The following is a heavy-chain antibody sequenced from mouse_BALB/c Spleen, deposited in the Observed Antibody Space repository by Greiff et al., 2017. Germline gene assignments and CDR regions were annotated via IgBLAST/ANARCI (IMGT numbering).Heavy chain of an antibody. J-gene: IGHJ1*01. CDR1: GFTFSSFG. CDR2: ISSGSSTI. CDR3: ARSGYYGRYFDV. D-gene: IGHD1-2*01. Sequence: EVKVEESGGGLVQPGGSRKLSCAASGFTFSSFGMHWVRQAPEKGLEWVAYISSGSSTIYYADTVKGRFTISRDNPKNTLFLQMTSLRSEDTAMYYCARSGYYGRYFDVWGAGTTVTVSS. V-gene: IGHV5-17*02.